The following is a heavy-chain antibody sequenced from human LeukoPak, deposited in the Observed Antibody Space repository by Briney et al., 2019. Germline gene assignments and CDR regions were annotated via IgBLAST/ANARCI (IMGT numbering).Heavy chain of an antibody. V-gene: IGHV4-59*08. Sequence: SETLSLTCTVSGGSISSYYWSWIRQPPGKGLEWIGYIYYSGSTNYNPSLKSRVTISVDTSKNQFSLKLSSVTAADTAVYYCARGTIVGAYYYFDYWGQGTLVTVSS. D-gene: IGHD1-26*01. J-gene: IGHJ4*02. CDR3: ARGTIVGAYYYFDY. CDR1: GGSISSYY. CDR2: IYYSGST.